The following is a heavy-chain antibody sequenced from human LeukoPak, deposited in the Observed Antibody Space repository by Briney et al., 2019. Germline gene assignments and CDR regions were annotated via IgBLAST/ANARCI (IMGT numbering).Heavy chain of an antibody. CDR2: IYYSGST. CDR3: ARGTEKLYYYYYYMDV. D-gene: IGHD5-24*01. CDR1: GGSISSYY. J-gene: IGHJ6*03. Sequence: PSETLSLTCTVSGGSISSYYWSWIRQPPGKGLEWIGYIYYSGSTNYNPSLKSRVTISVDTSKNQFSLKLSSVTAADTAVYYCARGTEKLYYYYYYMDVWGKGTTVTVSS. V-gene: IGHV4-59*01.